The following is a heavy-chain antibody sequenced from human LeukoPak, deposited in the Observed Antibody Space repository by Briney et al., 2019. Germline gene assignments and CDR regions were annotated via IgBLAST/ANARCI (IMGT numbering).Heavy chain of an antibody. CDR2: IYYSGST. J-gene: IGHJ4*02. Sequence: PSQTLSLTCTVSGGSISSGDYYWSWIRQPPGKGLEWIGYIYYSGSTYYNPSLKSRVTISVDTSKNQFSLKLSSVTAADTAVYYCARHGGLGGSYRFNDYWGQGTLVTVSS. CDR1: GGSISSGDYY. D-gene: IGHD1-26*01. CDR3: ARHGGLGGSYRFNDY. V-gene: IGHV4-30-4*01.